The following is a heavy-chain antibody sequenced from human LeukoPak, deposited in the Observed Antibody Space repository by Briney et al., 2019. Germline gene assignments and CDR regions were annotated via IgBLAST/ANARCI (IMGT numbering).Heavy chain of an antibody. CDR1: GYSFTNYW. CDR2: IYPGDSDT. D-gene: IGHD3-10*01. Sequence: GESLKISCKGSGYSFTNYWIGWVRQMPGKGLECMGLIYPGDSDTRYTPSFQGQVTISADKSITTAYLQWSSLKASDTAIYYCARGGGFAAHHWGQGTLVTVSS. V-gene: IGHV5-51*01. J-gene: IGHJ5*02. CDR3: ARGGGFAAHH.